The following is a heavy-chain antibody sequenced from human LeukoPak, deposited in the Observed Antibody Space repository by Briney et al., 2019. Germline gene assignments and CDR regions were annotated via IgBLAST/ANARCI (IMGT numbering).Heavy chain of an antibody. J-gene: IGHJ6*04. CDR2: ISYDGSTK. CDR3: GKDGSMDV. CDR1: GFTFSSYA. V-gene: IGHV3-30-3*02. D-gene: IGHD1-26*01. Sequence: GGSLRLSCAASGFTFSSYAMHWVRQAPGKGLEWVAVISYDGSTKYYADSVKGRFTISRDSSKNTLYLQMNSLRVEDTAVYYCGKDGSMDVWGKGTTVTVSA.